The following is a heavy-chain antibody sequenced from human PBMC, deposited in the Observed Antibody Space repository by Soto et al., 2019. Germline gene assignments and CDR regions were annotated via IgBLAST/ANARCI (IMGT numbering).Heavy chain of an antibody. CDR2: INPNSGGT. D-gene: IGHD2-15*01. CDR1: GYTFAGYY. CDR3: SSDRPDTAIGWFV. Sequence: ASVKVSCKASGYTFAGYYMHWVRQAPGQGLEWMGWINPNSGGTNYAQKFQGRVTMTRDTSISTAYIEMTSLSSEDTAVYYCSSDRPDTAIGWFVWGQGTTVTVSS. V-gene: IGHV1-2*02. J-gene: IGHJ6*02.